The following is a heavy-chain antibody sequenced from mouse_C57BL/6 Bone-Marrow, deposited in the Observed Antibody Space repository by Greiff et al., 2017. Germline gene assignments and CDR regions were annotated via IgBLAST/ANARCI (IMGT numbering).Heavy chain of an antibody. V-gene: IGHV5-12*01. CDR2: ISNGGGST. D-gene: IGHD2-10*01. CDR3: ARHRAYYCNHGVYAMDY. Sequence: DVMLVESGGGLVQPGGSLKLSCAASGFTFSDYYMYWVRQTPEKRLEWVAYISNGGGSTYYPDTVKGRFTISRDNAKNTLYLQMSRLKSEDTAMYYCARHRAYYCNHGVYAMDYWGQGTSVTVSS. CDR1: GFTFSDYY. J-gene: IGHJ4*01.